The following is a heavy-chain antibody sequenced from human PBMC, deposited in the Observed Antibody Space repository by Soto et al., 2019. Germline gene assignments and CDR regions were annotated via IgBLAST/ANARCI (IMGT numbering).Heavy chain of an antibody. V-gene: IGHV1-2*04. D-gene: IGHD3-10*01. CDR1: GYTFTGYY. CDR2: INPNSGGT. J-gene: IGHJ4*02. CDR3: ARDARGDEAPMDY. Sequence: QVQLVQSGAEVXXPGASVKVSCKASGYTFTGYYMHWVRQAPGQGLEWMGWINPNSGGTNYAQKFQGWVTMTRATSISTAYMELSRLRSDDTAGYYCARDARGDEAPMDYWGQGTLVTVSS.